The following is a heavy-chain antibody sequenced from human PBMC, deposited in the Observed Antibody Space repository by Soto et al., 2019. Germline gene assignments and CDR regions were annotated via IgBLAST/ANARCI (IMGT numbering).Heavy chain of an antibody. CDR3: ARGPYPQYYYDSSAPFEY. CDR2: IYYSGST. V-gene: IGHV4-61*01. D-gene: IGHD3-22*01. J-gene: IGHJ4*02. CDR1: GGSVSSGSYY. Sequence: SETLSLTCTVSGGSVSSGSYYWSWIRQPPGKGLEWIGYIYYSGSTNYNPSLKSRVTISVDTSKNQFSLKLSSVTAADTAVYYCARGPYPQYYYDSSAPFEYWGQGTLVTVSS.